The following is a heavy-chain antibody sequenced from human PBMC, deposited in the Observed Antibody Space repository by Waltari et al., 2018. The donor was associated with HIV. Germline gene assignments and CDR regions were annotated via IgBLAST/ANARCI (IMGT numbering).Heavy chain of an antibody. Sequence: QITLKESGPTLVKPTQTLTLTCPFSGFSLTSYGMGVGWIRQSPGKAPEWLALVYWDDDKRYTPSLKNRLTITKDTSKNQVVLSMTNMDPVDTGTYYCALNGGIGTKYFDSWGQGTLVTVSS. CDR2: VYWDDDK. V-gene: IGHV2-5*02. D-gene: IGHD2-21*01. CDR1: GFSLTSYGMG. J-gene: IGHJ4*02. CDR3: ALNGGIGTKYFDS.